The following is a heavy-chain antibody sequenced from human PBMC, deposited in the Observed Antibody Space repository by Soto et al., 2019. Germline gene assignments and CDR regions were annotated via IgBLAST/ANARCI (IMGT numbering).Heavy chain of an antibody. Sequence: GGSLRLSCAASGFTFSSYWMHWVRQAPGKGLEWVSRINHDGSSTSYVDSVKGRFTISRDNAKNSLYLQMNSLRAEDTAVYYCARVERLVVDYWGQGTLVTVSS. J-gene: IGHJ4*02. V-gene: IGHV3-74*01. D-gene: IGHD2-15*01. CDR3: ARVERLVVDY. CDR2: INHDGSST. CDR1: GFTFSSYW.